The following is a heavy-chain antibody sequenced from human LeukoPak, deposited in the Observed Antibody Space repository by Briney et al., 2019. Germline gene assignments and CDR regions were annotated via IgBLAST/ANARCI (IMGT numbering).Heavy chain of an antibody. V-gene: IGHV3-33*01. J-gene: IGHJ5*02. CDR1: GFSFASYG. Sequence: PGRSLRLSCAASGFSFASYGMHWVRQAPGKGLERVAVIWYDGSQKYYADSVKGRFTNSRDNDKYTLHLQMDSLRAEDTAIYYCATASKGSGSFYTTDHWGQGTLVTVS. CDR3: ATASKGSGSFYTTDH. D-gene: IGHD3-10*01. CDR2: IWYDGSQK.